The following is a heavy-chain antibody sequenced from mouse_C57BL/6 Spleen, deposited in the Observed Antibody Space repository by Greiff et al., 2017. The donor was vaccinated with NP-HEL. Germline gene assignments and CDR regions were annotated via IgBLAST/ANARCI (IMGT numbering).Heavy chain of an antibody. CDR3: ARHGDTTADY. CDR1: GFTFSSYG. Sequence: EVMLVESGGDLVKPGGSLKLSCAASGFTFSSYGMSWVRQPPDKRLEWVATISSGGSYTYYPDSVQGRLTLSRDNAKNTLYLHMSSLKSEDTAMYYCARHGDTTADYWGQGTTLTVSS. V-gene: IGHV5-6*01. D-gene: IGHD1-2*01. CDR2: ISSGGSYT. J-gene: IGHJ2*01.